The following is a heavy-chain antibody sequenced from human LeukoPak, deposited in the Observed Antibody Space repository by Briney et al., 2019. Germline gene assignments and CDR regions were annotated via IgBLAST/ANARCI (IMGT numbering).Heavy chain of an antibody. CDR3: ARHEVVVVAATRRGGAFDI. V-gene: IGHV4-39*01. Sequence: SETLSLTCTVSGGSISSSSYYWGWICQPPGKGLEWIGSIYYSGSTYYNPSLKSRVTISVDTSKNQFSLKLSSVTAADTAVYHCARHEVVVVAATRRGGAFDIWGQGTMVTVSS. CDR2: IYYSGST. CDR1: GGSISSSSYY. J-gene: IGHJ3*02. D-gene: IGHD2-15*01.